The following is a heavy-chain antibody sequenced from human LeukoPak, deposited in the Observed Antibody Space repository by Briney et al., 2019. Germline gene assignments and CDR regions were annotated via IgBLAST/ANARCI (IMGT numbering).Heavy chain of an antibody. CDR2: IDPSAGST. CDR1: GYRFTSYY. J-gene: IGHJ5*02. CDR3: ARKGSPVAGKRNWFDP. V-gene: IGHV1-46*01. Sequence: ASVKVSCKASGYRFTSYYIHWVRQAPGQGPEWMGVIDPSAGSTNYAQKFQGRVTMTRDTSTSTAYMEVSGLRFEDTAVYFCARKGSPVAGKRNWFDPWGQGTLVIVSS. D-gene: IGHD6-19*01.